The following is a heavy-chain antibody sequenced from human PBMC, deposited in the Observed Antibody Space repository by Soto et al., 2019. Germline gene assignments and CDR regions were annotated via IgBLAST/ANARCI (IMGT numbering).Heavy chain of an antibody. CDR2: INPNSGGT. J-gene: IGHJ6*02. V-gene: IGHV1-2*04. CDR1: GYTFNAYY. Sequence: GASVKVSCKASGYTFNAYYMHWVRQAPGQGLEWMGWINPNSGGTNYAQKFQGWVTMTRDTSISTAYMELSRLRSDDTAVYYCARDDGGFCSGYYRVYDYGMDVWGQGTTVTVSS. D-gene: IGHD3-3*01. CDR3: ARDDGGFCSGYYRVYDYGMDV.